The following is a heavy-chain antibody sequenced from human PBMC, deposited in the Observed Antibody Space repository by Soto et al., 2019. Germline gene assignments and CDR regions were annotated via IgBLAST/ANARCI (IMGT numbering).Heavy chain of an antibody. J-gene: IGHJ6*02. CDR1: GYPFSTSG. D-gene: IGHD2-15*01. Sequence: QVQLVQSGAEVRKPGASVKVSCKASGYPFSTSGMSWLRQAPGQGLEWMGWISTYNGDTNDAPKFQDRVTMTSDTSTSTVYMELRILRSDDTAVYYCARAGAAPYYYYGMDVWGQGTRVTVSS. CDR3: ARAGAAPYYYYGMDV. V-gene: IGHV1-18*01. CDR2: ISTYNGDT.